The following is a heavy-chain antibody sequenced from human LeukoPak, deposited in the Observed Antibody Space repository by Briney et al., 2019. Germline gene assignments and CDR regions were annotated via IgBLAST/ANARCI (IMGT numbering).Heavy chain of an antibody. V-gene: IGHV3-49*04. CDR3: NRWTSGYGDY. J-gene: IGHJ4*02. CDR1: GFTFDDYG. Sequence: GGSLRLSCATSGFTFDDYGISWVRQAPGKGLDWVGRIKSKTEGGTTDYSAPVKGRFTISRDDSKSIAYLHMNSLKPEDTAVYYCNRWTSGYGDYWGQGSLVPVSS. D-gene: IGHD1-1*01. CDR2: IKSKTEGGTT.